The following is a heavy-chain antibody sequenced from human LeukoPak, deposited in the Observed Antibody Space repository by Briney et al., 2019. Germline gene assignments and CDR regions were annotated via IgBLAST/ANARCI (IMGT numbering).Heavy chain of an antibody. Sequence: GGSLRLSCAASGFTVSSNYMSWVRQVPGKGLQWVSVIYSGGSTYYADSVKGRFTISRDNSKNTLYLQMNSLRAEDTAVYYCAKDRTWRPLSCSSTSCLQDGMDVWGQGTTVTVSS. V-gene: IGHV3-53*05. CDR2: IYSGGST. CDR3: AKDRTWRPLSCSSTSCLQDGMDV. J-gene: IGHJ6*02. CDR1: GFTVSSNY. D-gene: IGHD2-2*01.